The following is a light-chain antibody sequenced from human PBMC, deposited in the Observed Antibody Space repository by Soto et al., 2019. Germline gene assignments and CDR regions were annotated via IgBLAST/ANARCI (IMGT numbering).Light chain of an antibody. V-gene: IGKV3-15*01. J-gene: IGKJ1*01. CDR2: GAS. Sequence: EIVMTQSPATLSVSPGERATLSCRASQSVAGNLAWHQQKPGQAPRLLIYGASTRATGFPARFSGSGSGTEFTLTISSLQSEDFAVYYCQQYNNWPQTFGQGTKVEIK. CDR3: QQYNNWPQT. CDR1: QSVAGN.